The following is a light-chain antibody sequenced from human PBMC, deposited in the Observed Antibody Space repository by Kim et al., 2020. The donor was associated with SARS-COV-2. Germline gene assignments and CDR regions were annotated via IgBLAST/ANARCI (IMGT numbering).Light chain of an antibody. CDR3: QSYDKRNWV. J-gene: IGLJ3*02. CDR1: TSSIASNY. Sequence: GKPLTTTCPRNTSSIASNYVKWFHQRPDNAPPTVIYATCRSPSRVPDRFSCSIDTSSWSASLTISELKAAVDADYYCQSYDKRNWVFGGGTKVTVL. V-gene: IGLV6-57*03. CDR2: ATC.